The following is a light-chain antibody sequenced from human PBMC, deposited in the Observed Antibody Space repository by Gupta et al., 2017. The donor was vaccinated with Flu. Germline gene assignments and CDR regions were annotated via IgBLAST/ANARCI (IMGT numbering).Light chain of an antibody. CDR3: TSHGSGASQV. CDR2: NVS. Sequence: ITVSCTGTNSEVGSYNFVSWYQQHPGKYHILIFYNVSNRTGGAASRFSVSKAGNTASLTISGRTQEEESDYYVTSHGSGASQVFGGGTKVTVL. J-gene: IGLJ3*02. CDR1: NSEVGSYNF. V-gene: IGLV2-14*03.